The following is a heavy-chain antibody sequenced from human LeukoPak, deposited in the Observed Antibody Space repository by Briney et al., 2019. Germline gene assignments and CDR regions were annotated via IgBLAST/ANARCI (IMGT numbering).Heavy chain of an antibody. D-gene: IGHD6-6*01. CDR1: GFTFDDYA. J-gene: IGHJ4*02. CDR3: AKSSSSSVYYFDY. Sequence: SLRLSCAASGFTFDDYAMHWVRQAPGKGLEWVSGISWNSGSIGYADSVKGRFTISRDNAKNSLYLQMNSLRAEDMALYYCAKSSSSSVYYFDYWGQGTLVTVSS. V-gene: IGHV3-9*03. CDR2: ISWNSGSI.